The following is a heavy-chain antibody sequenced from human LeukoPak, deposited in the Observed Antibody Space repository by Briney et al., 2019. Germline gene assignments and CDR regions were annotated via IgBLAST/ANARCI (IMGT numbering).Heavy chain of an antibody. J-gene: IGHJ4*02. V-gene: IGHV5-51*01. CDR1: GYSFTNYW. CDR3: ARRADYGDYDVDGWDY. D-gene: IGHD4-17*01. Sequence: GVSLKISCEGSGYSFTNYWIGWVRQMPGKGLEWMGIIYPGDSNTKYSPSFQGQVTISADKSISTAYLQWSSLKASDTAMYYCARRADYGDYDVDGWDYWGQGTLVTVSS. CDR2: IYPGDSNT.